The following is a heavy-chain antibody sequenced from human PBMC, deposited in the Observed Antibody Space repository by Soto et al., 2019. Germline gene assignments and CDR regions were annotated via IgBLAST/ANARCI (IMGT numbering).Heavy chain of an antibody. CDR2: TYYRSKWYN. V-gene: IGHV6-1*01. CDR1: GDSVSSNSAA. D-gene: IGHD5-12*01. CDR3: AREEGIVATIVGNYYFDY. Sequence: KQSQTLSLTCAISGDSVSSNSAAWNWIRQSPSRGLEWLGRTYYRSKWYNDYAVSVKSRITINPDTSKNQFSLQLNSVTPEDTAVYYCAREEGIVATIVGNYYFDYWGQGTLVTVSS. J-gene: IGHJ4*02.